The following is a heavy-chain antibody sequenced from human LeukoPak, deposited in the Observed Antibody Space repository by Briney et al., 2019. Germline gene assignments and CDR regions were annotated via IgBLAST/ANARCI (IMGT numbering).Heavy chain of an antibody. V-gene: IGHV1-46*01. D-gene: IGHD6-19*01. CDR2: INPSGGST. CDR1: GYTFTSYY. Sequence: ASVKVSCKASGYTFTSYYMHWVRQAPGQGLEWMGIINPSGGSTSYAQTFQGRVTMTSDTSTSTVYMELSSLRSEDTAVYYCARADPSGWYYYWGQGTLVTVSS. CDR3: ARADPSGWYYY. J-gene: IGHJ4*02.